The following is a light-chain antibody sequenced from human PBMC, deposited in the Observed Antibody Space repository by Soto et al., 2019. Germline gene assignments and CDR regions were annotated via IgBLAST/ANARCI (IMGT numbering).Light chain of an antibody. CDR3: AAWDDSLSVV. V-gene: IGLV1-47*01. CDR2: RNN. Sequence: QPVLTQPPSASGTPGQRVTISCSGSSSNIGSNYVYWYQQLPGTAPKLLIYRNNQRPSGVPDRFSGSKSGTSASLAISGLRSEDEAAYYCAAWDDSLSVVFGGGPKLTVL. CDR1: SSNIGSNY. J-gene: IGLJ2*01.